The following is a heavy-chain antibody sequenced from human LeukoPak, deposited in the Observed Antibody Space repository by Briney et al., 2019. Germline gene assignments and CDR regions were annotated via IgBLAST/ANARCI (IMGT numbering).Heavy chain of an antibody. J-gene: IGHJ4*02. V-gene: IGHV3-21*01. Sequence: GGSLRLSCAASGFSFSSYSMNWVRQAPGKGLEWVSSISSSSSYIYYADSVKGRFTISRDNAKNSLYLQMNSLRAEDTAVYYCAKDEVAGRVGDYWGQGTLVTVSS. D-gene: IGHD6-19*01. CDR3: AKDEVAGRVGDY. CDR2: ISSSSSYI. CDR1: GFSFSSYS.